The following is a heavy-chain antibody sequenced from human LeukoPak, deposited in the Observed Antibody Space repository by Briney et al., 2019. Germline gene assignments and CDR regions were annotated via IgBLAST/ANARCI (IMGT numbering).Heavy chain of an antibody. V-gene: IGHV3-21*04. Sequence: PGGSLRLSCAASGFTFSSYSMNWVRQAPGKGLEWVSSISSSSSYIYYADSVKGRFTISRDNAKNSLYLQMNSLRAEDTAVYYCARGWAYSSSSVSYYYYMDVWGKGTTVTVSS. D-gene: IGHD6-13*01. CDR3: ARGWAYSSSSVSYYYYMDV. CDR1: GFTFSSYS. CDR2: ISSSSSYI. J-gene: IGHJ6*03.